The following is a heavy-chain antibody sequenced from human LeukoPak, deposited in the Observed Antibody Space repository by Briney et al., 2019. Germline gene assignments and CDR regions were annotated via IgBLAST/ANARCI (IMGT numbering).Heavy chain of an antibody. Sequence: PSETLSLTCTVSGGSISSYYWSWIRQPAGKGLKWIGRIYTSGSTYSNPSLKSRVTISVDTSKNQFSLKLNSVTAADTAMYYCARDGYGSGSYYVSYFDYWGQGTLVTVSS. D-gene: IGHD3-10*01. CDR1: GGSISSYY. CDR3: ARDGYGSGSYYVSYFDY. V-gene: IGHV4-4*07. J-gene: IGHJ4*02. CDR2: IYTSGST.